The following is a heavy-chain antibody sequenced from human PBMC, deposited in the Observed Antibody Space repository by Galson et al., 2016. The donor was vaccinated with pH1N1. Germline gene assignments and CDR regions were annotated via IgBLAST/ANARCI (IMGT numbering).Heavy chain of an antibody. CDR1: GFTFNIFA. CDR2: ISASGANT. Sequence: SLRLSCAASGFTFNIFAMSWVRQAPGKGPEWVSSISASGANTNYADPVKGRFTISRDDSKNTAYLQMSSLKTEDTAVYYCAKAYSSSSGYYFEYWVQGALVTVSS. V-gene: IGHV3-23*01. J-gene: IGHJ4*02. CDR3: AKAYSSSSGYYFEY. D-gene: IGHD6-6*01.